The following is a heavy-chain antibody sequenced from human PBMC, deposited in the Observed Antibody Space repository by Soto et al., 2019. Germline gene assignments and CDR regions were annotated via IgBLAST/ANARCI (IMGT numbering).Heavy chain of an antibody. CDR1: EFTFSNYA. J-gene: IGHJ4*02. D-gene: IGHD1-26*01. CDR3: ARAPAWSPLDN. Sequence: PGGSLRLSCAASEFTFSNYAMSWVRQAPGKGLEWVSSISDNGGTTYYADSVKGRFTISRDDSKNTLYLQINSLRAEDTAVYYCARAPAWSPLDNWGQGTVVTAPQ. V-gene: IGHV3-23*01. CDR2: ISDNGGTT.